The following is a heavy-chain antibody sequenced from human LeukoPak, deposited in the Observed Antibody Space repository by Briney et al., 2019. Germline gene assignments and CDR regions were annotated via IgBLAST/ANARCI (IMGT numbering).Heavy chain of an antibody. J-gene: IGHJ5*02. CDR1: GYTFTSYD. Sequence: GASVKVSCKASGYTFTSYDINWMRQATGQGLEWMGWMSPNSGNTGYAQKFQGRVTITRDMSTSTAYMELSSLRSEDTAVYYCAAPLVTPDLNWFDPWGQGTLVTVSS. V-gene: IGHV1-8*01. D-gene: IGHD4-23*01. CDR3: AAPLVTPDLNWFDP. CDR2: MSPNSGNT.